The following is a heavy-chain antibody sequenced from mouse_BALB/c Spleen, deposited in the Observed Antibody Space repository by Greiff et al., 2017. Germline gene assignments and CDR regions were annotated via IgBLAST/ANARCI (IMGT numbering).Heavy chain of an antibody. CDR1: GFNIKDYY. Sequence: EVQLQQSGAELVRPGASVKLSCTASGFNIKDYYMHWVKQRPEQGLEWIGWIDPENGDTEYAPKFQGKATMTADTSSNTAYLQLSSLTSEDTAVYYCNALGYAMDYWGQGTSVTVSS. J-gene: IGHJ4*01. CDR3: NALGYAMDY. V-gene: IGHV14-4*02. CDR2: IDPENGDT.